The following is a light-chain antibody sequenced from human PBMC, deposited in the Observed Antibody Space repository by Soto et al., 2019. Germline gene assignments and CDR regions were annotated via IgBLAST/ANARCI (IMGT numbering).Light chain of an antibody. J-gene: IGLJ2*01. V-gene: IGLV1-40*01. CDR2: GNT. CDR1: SSNIGAGYD. Sequence: QSVLTQPPSVSGAPGQRVTISCTGSSSNIGAGYDVHWYQQLPGRAPKLLIYGNTNRPSGVPDRFSGSKSGTXASLAITGLQAEDEADYYCLSFDSSLSVVFGGGTKLTVL. CDR3: LSFDSSLSVV.